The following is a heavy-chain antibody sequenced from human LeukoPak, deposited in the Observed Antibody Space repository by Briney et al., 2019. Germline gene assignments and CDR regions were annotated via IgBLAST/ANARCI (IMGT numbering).Heavy chain of an antibody. CDR1: GFTFSTYW. Sequence: GGSLRLSCAASGFTFSTYWMHWVRQAPGKGLVWVSRISSDGSITGYADSVKGRFTISRDNAKNSLYLQMNSLRAEDTALYYCAKDVRAVAGTAFDYWGQGTLVTVSS. V-gene: IGHV3-74*01. CDR3: AKDVRAVAGTAFDY. J-gene: IGHJ4*02. CDR2: ISSDGSIT. D-gene: IGHD6-19*01.